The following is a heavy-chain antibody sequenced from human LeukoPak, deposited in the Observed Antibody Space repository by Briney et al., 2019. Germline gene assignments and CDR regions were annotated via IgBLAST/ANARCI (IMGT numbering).Heavy chain of an antibody. V-gene: IGHV3-23*01. J-gene: IGHJ4*02. CDR2: ISATGGTT. D-gene: IGHD3-10*01. CDR3: ARGGVDHYGSGTYYLMYYFDH. CDR1: GFMFGRFA. Sequence: GGSLRLSCAASGFMFGRFAMSWVRQAPGKGLEWVAAISATGGTTYYADSVRGRFTVSRDNSENTLYLQLNSLRAEDTAVYFCARGGVDHYGSGTYYLMYYFDHWGQGALVTVSS.